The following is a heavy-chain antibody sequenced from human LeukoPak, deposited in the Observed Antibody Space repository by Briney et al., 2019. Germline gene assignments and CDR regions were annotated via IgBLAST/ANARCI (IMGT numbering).Heavy chain of an antibody. CDR2: ISGSGGST. CDR3: AKDGAAYYYDTSGYYYFDY. J-gene: IGHJ4*02. V-gene: IGHV3-23*01. Sequence: GGSLRLSCAASGFTFSSYAMSWVRQAPGKGLEWVSAISGSGGSTYYADSVKGRFTISRDNSMNTLYLQMNSLRAEDTAVYYCAKDGAAYYYDTSGYYYFDYWGQGTLVTVSS. D-gene: IGHD3-22*01. CDR1: GFTFSSYA.